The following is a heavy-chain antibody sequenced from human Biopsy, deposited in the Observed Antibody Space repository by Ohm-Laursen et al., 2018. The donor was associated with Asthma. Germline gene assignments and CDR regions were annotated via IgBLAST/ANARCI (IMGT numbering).Heavy chain of an antibody. J-gene: IGHJ4*02. CDR3: AKDVFPGWELRRGPDY. CDR1: GFTFSNYG. Sequence: SLRLSCTASGFTFSNYGTHWVRQAPGKGLDWVAVISFDGSNKNYTDSVKGRFTISRDNSRNTLHLQMNSLRAEDTAVYYCAKDVFPGWELRRGPDYWGQGTLVTVSS. D-gene: IGHD1-26*01. CDR2: ISFDGSNK. V-gene: IGHV3-30*18.